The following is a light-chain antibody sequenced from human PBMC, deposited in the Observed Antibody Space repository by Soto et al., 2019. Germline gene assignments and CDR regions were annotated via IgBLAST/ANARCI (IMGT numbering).Light chain of an antibody. CDR3: QQYNSYSSSIA. CDR2: DAS. J-gene: IGKJ5*01. V-gene: IGKV1-5*01. Sequence: IQMTQSPSTLSASVGDRVTITCRAIQSISSGLAWYQQKPGKAPKLLIYDASSLESGVPARFSGSGSGTEFTLTISSLQPDDFATYYCQQYNSYSSSIAFGQVTRLETK. CDR1: QSISSG.